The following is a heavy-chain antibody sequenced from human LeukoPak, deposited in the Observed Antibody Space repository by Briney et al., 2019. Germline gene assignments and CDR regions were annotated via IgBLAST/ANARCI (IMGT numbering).Heavy chain of an antibody. CDR3: ARELGIAAAGTSVFDY. J-gene: IGHJ4*02. V-gene: IGHV4-34*01. CDR2: INHSGST. CDR1: GGSFSGYY. Sequence: SETLSLTCAVYGGSFSGYYWSWIRQPPGKGLEWIGEINHSGSTNYNPSLKSRVTMSVDTSKNQFSLKLSSVTAADTAVYYCARELGIAAAGTSVFDYWGQGTLVTVSS. D-gene: IGHD6-13*01.